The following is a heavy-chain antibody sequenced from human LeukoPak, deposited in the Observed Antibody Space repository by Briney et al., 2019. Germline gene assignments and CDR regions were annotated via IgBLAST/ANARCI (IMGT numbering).Heavy chain of an antibody. D-gene: IGHD3-22*01. J-gene: IGHJ4*02. CDR2: INHSGST. V-gene: IGHV4-34*01. CDR3: ATASKESSGYFKYFVH. Sequence: SETLSFTCAVYGGSFSGYYWSWIRQPPGKGLEWIGEINHSGSTNYNPSLKSRVTISGDTSKNEFSLTLNSVTAADTAVYYCATASKESSGYFKYFVHWGQGSLVTVSS. CDR1: GGSFSGYY.